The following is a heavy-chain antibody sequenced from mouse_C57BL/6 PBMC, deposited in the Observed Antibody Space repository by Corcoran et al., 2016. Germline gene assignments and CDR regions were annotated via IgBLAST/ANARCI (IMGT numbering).Heavy chain of an antibody. D-gene: IGHD1-1*01. J-gene: IGHJ2*01. CDR2: IYPGDGDT. CDR1: GYAFSSYW. CDR3: ARSPYGSSFDY. Sequence: QVQLQQSGAELVKPGASVKISCKASGYAFSSYWMNWVKQRPGKGLEWIGQIYPGDGDTNYNGKFKGKATLTADKSSSTAHMQLSSLTSEDSAVYFCARSPYGSSFDYWGQGTTLTVSS. V-gene: IGHV1-80*01.